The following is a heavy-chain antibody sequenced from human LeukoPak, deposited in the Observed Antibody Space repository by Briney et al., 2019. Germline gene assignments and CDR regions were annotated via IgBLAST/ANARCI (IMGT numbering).Heavy chain of an antibody. CDR3: ARLALDPNAPQDIVVVPAAKPAMTYIAHFDY. CDR2: IYHSGST. CDR1: GGSISSGGYY. V-gene: IGHV4-30-2*01. J-gene: IGHJ4*02. D-gene: IGHD2-2*02. Sequence: PSETLSLTCTVSGGSISSGGYYWSWIRQPPGKGLEWIGYIYHSGSTYYNPSLKSRVTISVDTSKNQFSLNLSSVTAADTAVYYCARLALDPNAPQDIVVVPAAKPAMTYIAHFDYWGQGTLVTVSS.